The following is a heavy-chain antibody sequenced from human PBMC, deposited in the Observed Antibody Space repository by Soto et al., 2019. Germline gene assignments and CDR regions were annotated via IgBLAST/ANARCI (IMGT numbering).Heavy chain of an antibody. Sequence: ASVKVSCKASGYTFDNYCINWVRQAPGQGLEWMGGIRVYNGDTNYAQKLKGKVTMTTDKSTNTAYMELRSLRSDDTAVYYCARDAYPDFRLPAYWGQGALVTVSS. CDR3: ARDAYPDFRLPAY. J-gene: IGHJ4*02. D-gene: IGHD3-16*01. CDR2: IRVYNGDT. V-gene: IGHV1-18*01. CDR1: GYTFDNYC.